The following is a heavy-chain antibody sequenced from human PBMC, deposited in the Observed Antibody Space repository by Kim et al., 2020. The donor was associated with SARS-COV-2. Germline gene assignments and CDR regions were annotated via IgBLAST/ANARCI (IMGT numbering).Heavy chain of an antibody. CDR3: ARDFGGWYGFDY. J-gene: IGHJ4*02. V-gene: IGHV3-21*01. Sequence: YADSVKGRFTISRDNAKNSLYLQMNSLRAEDTAVYYCARDFGGWYGFDYWGQGTLVTVSS. D-gene: IGHD6-19*01.